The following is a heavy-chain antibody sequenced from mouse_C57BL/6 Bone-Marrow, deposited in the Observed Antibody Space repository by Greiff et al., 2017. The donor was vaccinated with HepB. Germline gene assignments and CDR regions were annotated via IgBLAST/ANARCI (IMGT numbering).Heavy chain of an antibody. CDR2: INPYNGDT. Sequence: EVQLQQSGPELVKPGDSVKISCKASGYSFTGYFMNWVMQSHGKSLEWIGRINPYNGDTFYNQKFKGKATLTVDKSSSTAYMQLSSLTSEDSAVYYCARWDYYGSSPDYWGQGTTLTVSS. D-gene: IGHD1-1*01. J-gene: IGHJ2*01. V-gene: IGHV1-20*01. CDR1: GYSFTGYF. CDR3: ARWDYYGSSPDY.